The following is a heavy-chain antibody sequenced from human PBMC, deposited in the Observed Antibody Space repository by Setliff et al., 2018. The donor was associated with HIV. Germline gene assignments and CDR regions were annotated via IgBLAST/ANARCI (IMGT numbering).Heavy chain of an antibody. J-gene: IGHJ4*02. D-gene: IGHD6-19*01. V-gene: IGHV3-66*02. Sequence: PGGSLRLSCAASGFTVSSNYMSWVRQAPGKGLELVSVIYSGGSTYYADSVKGRFTISRDNSKNTLYLQMNSLRAEDTAVYYCARDHSSGWTNDYWGQGTLVTVSS. CDR3: ARDHSSGWTNDY. CDR2: IYSGGST. CDR1: GFTVSSNY.